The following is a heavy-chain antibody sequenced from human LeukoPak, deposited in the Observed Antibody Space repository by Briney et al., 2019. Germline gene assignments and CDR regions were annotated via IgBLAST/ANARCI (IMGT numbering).Heavy chain of an antibody. V-gene: IGHV4-4*07. Sequence: SETLSLTCTVSGGSISSYYWSWIRQPAGKGLEWIGRIYTSGSTNYNPSLKSRVTMSVDTSKNQFSLKLSSVTAADTAVYYCARGLAAPTHNWFDPWGQGTLVTVSS. CDR2: IYTSGST. CDR1: GGSISSYY. J-gene: IGHJ5*02. CDR3: ARGLAAPTHNWFDP. D-gene: IGHD6-13*01.